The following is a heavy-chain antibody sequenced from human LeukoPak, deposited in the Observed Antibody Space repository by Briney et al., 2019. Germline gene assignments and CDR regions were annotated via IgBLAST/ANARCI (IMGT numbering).Heavy chain of an antibody. Sequence: GGSLRLSCAASGFTFSYYGMHWVRQAPGKGLEWVAVIYYDGSNKYFADSVKGRFTISRDNSKNTMSLQMNSLRAEDTAVYYCARDRGGGVDSFDIWGQGTMVTVSS. V-gene: IGHV3-33*01. CDR2: IYYDGSNK. CDR3: ARDRGGGVDSFDI. J-gene: IGHJ3*02. D-gene: IGHD3-10*01. CDR1: GFTFSYYG.